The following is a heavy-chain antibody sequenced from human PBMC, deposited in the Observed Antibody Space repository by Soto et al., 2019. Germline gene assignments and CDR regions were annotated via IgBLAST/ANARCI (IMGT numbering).Heavy chain of an antibody. Sequence: QLQLQESGPGLVKPSETLSLTCTVSGGSISSSSCYWGWIRQPPGKGLEWIGSIYYSGSTYYNPSLKSRVTISVDTSKNQFSLKLSSVTAADTAVYYCARLSSGYYLIVDYWGQGTLVTVSS. CDR1: GGSISSSSCY. J-gene: IGHJ4*02. CDR2: IYYSGST. CDR3: ARLSSGYYLIVDY. V-gene: IGHV4-39*01. D-gene: IGHD3-22*01.